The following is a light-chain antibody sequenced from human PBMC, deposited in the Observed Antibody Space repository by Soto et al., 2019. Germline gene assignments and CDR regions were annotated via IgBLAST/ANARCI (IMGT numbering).Light chain of an antibody. CDR2: GAS. CDR3: QQYHDWPLT. CDR1: QSVSTN. V-gene: IGKV3D-15*01. Sequence: EIVMTQSPATLSVSPGEGATLSCRASQSVSTNLAWYQQKPGQAPRLLIDGASSRATGIPARFSGSGSGTEFTLTISSLQYEDFAVYFCQQYHDWPLTFGGGTKVDIK. J-gene: IGKJ4*01.